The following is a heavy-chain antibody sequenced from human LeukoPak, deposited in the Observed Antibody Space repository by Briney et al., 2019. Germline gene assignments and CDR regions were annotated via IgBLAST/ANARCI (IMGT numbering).Heavy chain of an antibody. D-gene: IGHD3-22*01. CDR2: IIPIFGTA. CDR3: ARQPPNYYDSSVGMVGNWFDP. J-gene: IGHJ5*02. CDR1: GGTFSSYA. Sequence: SVEVSCKASGGTFSSYAISWVRQAPGQGLEWMGGIIPIFGTANYAQKFQGRVTITADESTSTAYMELSSLRSEDTAVYYCARQPPNYYDSSVGMVGNWFDPWGQGTLVTVSS. V-gene: IGHV1-69*13.